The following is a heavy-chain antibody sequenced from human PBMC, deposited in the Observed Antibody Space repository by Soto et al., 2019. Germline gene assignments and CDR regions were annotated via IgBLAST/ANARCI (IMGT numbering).Heavy chain of an antibody. CDR2: NSLYRDGT. Sequence: QVQLVQSGGEVKRPGASVKVPCKTSGYTFSNYGITWVRQAPGQPLEWLVWNSLYRDGTNYAQKFQGGVSMTTDTSKTTAYMELRSLRSDATAVYYCARVVPGAAAWFGPWGQGTLVTVSS. CDR3: ARVVPGAAAWFGP. V-gene: IGHV1-18*01. J-gene: IGHJ5*02. D-gene: IGHD2-2*01. CDR1: GYTFSNYG.